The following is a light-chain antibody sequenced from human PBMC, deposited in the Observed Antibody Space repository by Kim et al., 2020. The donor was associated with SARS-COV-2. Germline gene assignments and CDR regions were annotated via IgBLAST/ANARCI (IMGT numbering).Light chain of an antibody. Sequence: KTVTISCTRSCGSIASNPVQWYQQRPGSAPTTVIYEDYQRPSGVPDRFSGSIDSSSNSASLTISGLKTGDEADYYCQSYDSSDHWVFGGGTQLTVL. CDR2: EDY. CDR1: CGSIASNP. CDR3: QSYDSSDHWV. J-gene: IGLJ3*02. V-gene: IGLV6-57*03.